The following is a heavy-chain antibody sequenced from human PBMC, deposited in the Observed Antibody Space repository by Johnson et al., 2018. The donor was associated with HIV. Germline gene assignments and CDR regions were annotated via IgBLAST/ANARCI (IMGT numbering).Heavy chain of an antibody. V-gene: IGHV3-33*06. Sequence: QMQLVESGGGVVQPWRSLRLSCAASGFTFSSYGMHWVRQAPGKGLEWVALIRYDGSPNYYADPVKGRFTVSRDNSKNTLPLQMNSLRAEDTAVYFCAKERREYDAFDFWGQGTMVTVSS. CDR2: IRYDGSPN. CDR3: AKERREYDAFDF. D-gene: IGHD2/OR15-2a*01. CDR1: GFTFSSYG. J-gene: IGHJ3*01.